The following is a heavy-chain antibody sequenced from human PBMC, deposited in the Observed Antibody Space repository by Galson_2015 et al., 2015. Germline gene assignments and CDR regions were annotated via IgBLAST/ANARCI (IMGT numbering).Heavy chain of an antibody. CDR3: ARDSLRVEGSDPAGDAMDV. V-gene: IGHV3-30*01. D-gene: IGHD3-3*01. CDR2: ISYDGTDE. Sequence: SLRLSCAVSGFTFNYYSIHWVRQAPGKGLEWVAVISYDGTDEYYADSVRGRFTISRDLSKKTLYLQMNSLRVEDTAIYYCARDSLRVEGSDPAGDAMDVWGKGTTVTVSS. CDR1: GFTFNYYS. J-gene: IGHJ6*03.